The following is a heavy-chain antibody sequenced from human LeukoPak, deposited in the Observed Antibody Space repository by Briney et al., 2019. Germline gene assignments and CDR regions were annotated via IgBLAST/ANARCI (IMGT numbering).Heavy chain of an antibody. J-gene: IGHJ5*02. CDR2: VDAHGGSR. CDR1: GFTFSNYW. V-gene: IGHV3-74*01. D-gene: IGHD1-26*01. CDR3: ATGQNGVGANWFDP. Sequence: GGSLRLSCAGSGFTFSNYWMYWVRQAPGKGLVWVSHVDAHGGSRTYADSVKGRFTISRDNDKKTMYLQMSSLRAEDTAVYYCATGQNGVGANWFDPWGQGTLVTVSS.